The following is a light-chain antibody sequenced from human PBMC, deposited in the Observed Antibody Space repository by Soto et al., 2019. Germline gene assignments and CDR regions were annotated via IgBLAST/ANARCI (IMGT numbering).Light chain of an antibody. CDR3: QQYGSSLFS. CDR2: AAS. V-gene: IGKV3-20*01. Sequence: ASQSVRSNLAWYQQKPGQAPRLLIYAASSRATGIPDRFSGSWSGTDFTLTISRLEPEDFAVYYCQQYGSSLFSFGPGTKVDIK. J-gene: IGKJ3*01. CDR1: QSVRSN.